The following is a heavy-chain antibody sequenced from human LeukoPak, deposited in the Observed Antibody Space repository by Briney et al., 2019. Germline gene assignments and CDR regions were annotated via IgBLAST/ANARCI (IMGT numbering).Heavy chain of an antibody. CDR3: ARHVLRLFIVGAVGAFDI. V-gene: IGHV4-59*08. D-gene: IGHD1-26*01. J-gene: IGHJ3*02. CDR2: IYYSGST. Sequence: SETLSLTCTVSGGSISSYYWSWIRQPPGKGLEWIGYIYYSGSTNYNPSLKSRVTISVDTSKNQFSLKLSSVTAADTAVYYCARHVLRLFIVGAVGAFDIWGQGTMVTVSS. CDR1: GGSISSYY.